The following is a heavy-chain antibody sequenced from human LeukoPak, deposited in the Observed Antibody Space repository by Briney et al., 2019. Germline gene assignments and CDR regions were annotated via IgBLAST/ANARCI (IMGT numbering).Heavy chain of an antibody. Sequence: SETLSLTCTVSGGPISSGGYYWSWIRQHPGKGLEWIGYIYYSGSTYYNPSLKSRVTISVDTSKNQFSLKLSSVTAADTAVYYCAKGIAVAGPLRSYYFDYWGQGTLVTVSS. D-gene: IGHD6-19*01. V-gene: IGHV4-31*03. CDR3: AKGIAVAGPLRSYYFDY. CDR2: IYYSGST. CDR1: GGPISSGGYY. J-gene: IGHJ4*02.